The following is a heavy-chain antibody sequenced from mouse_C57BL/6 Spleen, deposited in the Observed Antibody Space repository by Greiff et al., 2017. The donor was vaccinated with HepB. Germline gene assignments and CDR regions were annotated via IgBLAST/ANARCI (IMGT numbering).Heavy chain of an antibody. CDR3: ARGGTSLFDY. J-gene: IGHJ2*01. Sequence: EVQLVESEGGLVQPGSSMKLSCTASGFTFSDYYMAWVRQVPEKGLEWVANINYDGSSTYYLDSLKSRFIISRDNAKNILYLQMSSLKSEDTATYYCARGGTSLFDYWGQGTTLTVSS. CDR1: GFTFSDYY. V-gene: IGHV5-16*01. D-gene: IGHD4-1*01. CDR2: INYDGSST.